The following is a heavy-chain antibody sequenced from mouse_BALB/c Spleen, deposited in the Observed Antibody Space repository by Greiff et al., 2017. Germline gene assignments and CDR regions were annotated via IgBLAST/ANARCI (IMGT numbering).Heavy chain of an antibody. CDR3: ATTGNPDY. CDR2: ISDGGSYT. Sequence: EVMLVESGGGLVKPGGSLKLSCAASGFTFSDYYMYWVRQTPEKRLEWVATISDGGSYTYYPDSVKGRFTISRDNAKNNLYLQMSSLKSEDTAMYYCATTGNPDYWGQGTTLTVSS. CDR1: GFTFSDYY. J-gene: IGHJ2*01. D-gene: IGHD4-1*02. V-gene: IGHV5-4*02.